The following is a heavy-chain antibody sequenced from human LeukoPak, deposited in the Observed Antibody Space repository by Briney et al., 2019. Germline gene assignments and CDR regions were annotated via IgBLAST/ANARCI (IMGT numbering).Heavy chain of an antibody. CDR3: AKDLGLGAVVTFLYMDV. D-gene: IGHD4-23*01. J-gene: IGHJ6*03. CDR2: IRYDGSNR. Sequence: PVGSLRLSCAASGFTFSSYGMHWVRQAPGKGLEWVAFIRYDGSNRYYADSVKGRFTISRDNSKNTLYLPMNSLRAEDTAVYYCAKDLGLGAVVTFLYMDVWGKGTTVTVSS. V-gene: IGHV3-30*02. CDR1: GFTFSSYG.